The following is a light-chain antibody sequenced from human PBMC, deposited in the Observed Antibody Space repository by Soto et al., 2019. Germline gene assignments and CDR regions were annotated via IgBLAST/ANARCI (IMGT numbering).Light chain of an antibody. CDR2: GAD. J-gene: IGKJ1*01. Sequence: ETVMTQSPATLSVSPGERVTLSCRASQSVSSNLAWYQQKPGQAPRLLIYGADTRATGVPARFSGSGSGTEFTLTISSLQSEDFAVYYCQQYNDWWTFGYGTKVEIK. V-gene: IGKV3-15*01. CDR1: QSVSSN. CDR3: QQYNDWWT.